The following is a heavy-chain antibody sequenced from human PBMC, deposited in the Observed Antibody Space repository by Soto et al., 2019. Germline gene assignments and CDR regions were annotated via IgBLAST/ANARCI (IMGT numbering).Heavy chain of an antibody. CDR3: AXEEPYDSSGYTDNWFDP. Sequence: SVKVSCKASGGTFSSYAISWVRQAPGQGLEWMGGIIPIFGTANYAQKFQGRVTITADESTSTAYMELSSLRSEDTAVYYCAXEEPYDSSGYTDNWFDPWGQGTLVTVSS. CDR2: IIPIFGTA. J-gene: IGHJ5*02. D-gene: IGHD3-22*01. V-gene: IGHV1-69*13. CDR1: GGTFSSYA.